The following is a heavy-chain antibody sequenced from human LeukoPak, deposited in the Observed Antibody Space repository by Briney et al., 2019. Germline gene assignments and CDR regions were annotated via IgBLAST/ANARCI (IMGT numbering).Heavy chain of an antibody. J-gene: IGHJ5*02. CDR1: GGTFSSYA. Sequence: GASVKVSCKASGGTFSSYAISWVRQAPGQGLEWMGGIIPIFGTANYAQKFQGRVTITADESTSTAYMELSSLRSEDTAVYYCARDRRAHDYGDYVNNWFDPWGQGTLVTVSS. CDR3: ARDRRAHDYGDYVNNWFDP. V-gene: IGHV1-69*13. D-gene: IGHD4-17*01. CDR2: IIPIFGTA.